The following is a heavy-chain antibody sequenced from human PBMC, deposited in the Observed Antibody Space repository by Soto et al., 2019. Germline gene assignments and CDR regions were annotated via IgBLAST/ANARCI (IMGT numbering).Heavy chain of an antibody. V-gene: IGHV3-30-3*01. J-gene: IGHJ4*02. CDR2: ISYDGSNK. Sequence: QVQLVESGGGVVQPGRSLRLSCAASGFTFSSYAMHWVRQAPGKGLEWVAVISYDGSNKYYADSVKGRFTISRDNSKNTLXXQMNSLRAEDTAVYYCARGNRGDIVVVVHDTTFDYWGQGTLVTVSS. D-gene: IGHD2-15*01. CDR3: ARGNRGDIVVVVHDTTFDY. CDR1: GFTFSSYA.